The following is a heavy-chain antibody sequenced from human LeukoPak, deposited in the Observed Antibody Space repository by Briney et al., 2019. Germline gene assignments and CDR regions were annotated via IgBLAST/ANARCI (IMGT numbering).Heavy chain of an antibody. D-gene: IGHD3-3*01. V-gene: IGHV1-69*05. Sequence: GASVKVSCKASGYTFSSYAISWVRQAPGQGLEWMGGIIPIFGTANYAQKFQGRVTITTDESTSTAYMELSSLRSEDTAVYYCAREGGSITIFGVVTENWFDPWGQGTLVTVSS. J-gene: IGHJ5*02. CDR3: AREGGSITIFGVVTENWFDP. CDR2: IIPIFGTA. CDR1: GYTFSSYA.